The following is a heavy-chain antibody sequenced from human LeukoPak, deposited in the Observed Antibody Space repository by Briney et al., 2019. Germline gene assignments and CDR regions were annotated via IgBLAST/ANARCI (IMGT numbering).Heavy chain of an antibody. CDR2: ISAGGSNT. V-gene: IGHV3-23*01. J-gene: IGHJ4*02. CDR1: GFTFNDYA. Sequence: GGSLRLSCAASGFTFNDYAMTWVRQAPGKGLEWVSLISAGGSNTYYAGSVKGRFFISRDNSKNTLNLQMSSLRAEDTALYYCAKGIYDYALDFWGQGALVTVSS. D-gene: IGHD4/OR15-4a*01. CDR3: AKGIYDYALDF.